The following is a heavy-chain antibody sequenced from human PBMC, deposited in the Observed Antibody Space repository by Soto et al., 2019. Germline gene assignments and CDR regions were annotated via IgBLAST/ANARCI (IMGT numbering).Heavy chain of an antibody. Sequence: PGGSLRLSCAASGFTFSWYWMRWVRQAPGNGLDWVANISPDGSEENYVDSAKGRFTISRDNARNSLYLQMNSLRAEDTAVYYCVARNTYWGEGTPVTVSS. CDR3: VARNTY. V-gene: IGHV3-7*03. CDR2: ISPDGSEE. CDR1: GFTFSWYW. D-gene: IGHD3-3*02. J-gene: IGHJ4*02.